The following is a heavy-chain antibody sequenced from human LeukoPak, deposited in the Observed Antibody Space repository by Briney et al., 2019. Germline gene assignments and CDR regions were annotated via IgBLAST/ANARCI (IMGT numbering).Heavy chain of an antibody. CDR1: GGSISSGSYY. Sequence: SETLSLTCTVSGGSISSGSYYWSWIRQPAGKGLEWIGRIYTSGSTNYNPSLKSRVTISVDTSKNQFSLKLSSVTAADTAVYYCARYPSTYYGFWSGYPVHWGQGTLVTVSS. CDR2: IYTSGST. J-gene: IGHJ4*02. CDR3: ARYPSTYYGFWSGYPVH. V-gene: IGHV4-61*02. D-gene: IGHD3-3*01.